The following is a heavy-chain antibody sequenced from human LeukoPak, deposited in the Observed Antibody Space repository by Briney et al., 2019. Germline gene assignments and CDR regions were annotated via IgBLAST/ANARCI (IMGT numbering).Heavy chain of an antibody. J-gene: IGHJ4*02. CDR2: IRSGDTNI. Sequence: GGSLRLSCVASGFTFSSYEMDWVRQAPGKGLEWVSNIRSGDTNISYADSVTGRFTISRDNAKNSLYLQMNSLRLEDTAVYYCARSRIEGAGIGAFDYWGQGTLVTVSS. V-gene: IGHV3-48*03. CDR3: ARSRIEGAGIGAFDY. CDR1: GFTFSSYE. D-gene: IGHD1-26*01.